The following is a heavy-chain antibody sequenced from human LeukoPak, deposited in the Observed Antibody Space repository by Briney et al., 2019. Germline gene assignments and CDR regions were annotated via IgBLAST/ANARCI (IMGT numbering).Heavy chain of an antibody. CDR2: IKSKTDGGTT. V-gene: IGHV3-15*01. J-gene: IGHJ4*02. CDR1: GFTFSDYY. Sequence: GGSLRLSCAASGFTFSDYYMSWIRQAPGKGLEWVGRIKSKTDGGTTDYAAPVKGRFTISRDDSKNTLYLQMNSLKTEDTAVYYCTTTSDYGDHKRWGQGTLVTVSS. CDR3: TTTSDYGDHKR. D-gene: IGHD4-17*01.